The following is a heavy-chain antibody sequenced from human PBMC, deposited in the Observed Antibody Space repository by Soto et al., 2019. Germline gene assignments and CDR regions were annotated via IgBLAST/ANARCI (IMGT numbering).Heavy chain of an antibody. CDR3: ARIRQDIVLVATSYYYGMDV. CDR1: GFTFSSYA. D-gene: IGHD2-2*01. CDR2: ISYDGSNK. V-gene: IGHV3-30-3*01. J-gene: IGHJ6*02. Sequence: QVQLVESGGGVVQPGRSLRLSCAASGFTFSSYAMHWVRQAPGKGLEWVAVISYDGSNKYYADSVKGRFTISRDNSKNTLYLQMNSLRAEDTAVYYCARIRQDIVLVATSYYYGMDVWGQGTTVTVSS.